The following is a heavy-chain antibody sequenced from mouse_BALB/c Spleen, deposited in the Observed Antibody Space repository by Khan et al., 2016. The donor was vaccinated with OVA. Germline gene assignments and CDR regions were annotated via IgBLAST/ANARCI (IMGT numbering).Heavy chain of an antibody. CDR1: GFTFSDYY. CDR2: ISDGGNYT. CDR3: ASDYDYDGYYTMDY. D-gene: IGHD2-4*01. V-gene: IGHV5-4*02. J-gene: IGHJ4*01. Sequence: EVELVESGGGLVNPGGSLKLSCAASGFTFSDYYMYWVRQTPEKRLEWVATISDGGNYTYYPDDLKGRFTISRDHAKNSLYLQMSSLKSEDTAMYYCASDYDYDGYYTMDYWGQGTSVTVSS.